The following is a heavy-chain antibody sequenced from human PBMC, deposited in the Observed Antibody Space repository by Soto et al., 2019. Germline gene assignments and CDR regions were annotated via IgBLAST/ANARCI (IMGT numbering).Heavy chain of an antibody. D-gene: IGHD6-6*01. CDR1: GYTFTSNG. Sequence: GASVKVSCKASGYTFTSNGISWVRQAPGQGLEWMGWISGYNGDTDYAQKFQGRVTMTTDTSTSTAYMEVRSLRPDDTAVYYCARDKPQQIVGYNYYYGLDVWGKGTTVTVSS. CDR2: ISGYNGDT. CDR3: ARDKPQQIVGYNYYYGLDV. J-gene: IGHJ6*04. V-gene: IGHV1-18*04.